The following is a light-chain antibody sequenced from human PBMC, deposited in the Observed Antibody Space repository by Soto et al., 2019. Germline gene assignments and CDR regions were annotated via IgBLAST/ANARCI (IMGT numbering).Light chain of an antibody. CDR2: SNN. V-gene: IGLV1-47*02. J-gene: IGLJ3*02. Sequence: QSVLTQPTSASGTPGQRVTISCSGSTSNIGTKYVFWFQQPPGAAPKLLIYSNNQRPSGVPDRFSGSKSGTSASLAISGLRSEDEADYYCAAWDDSLSAWVFGGGTKLTVL. CDR3: AAWDDSLSAWV. CDR1: TSNIGTKY.